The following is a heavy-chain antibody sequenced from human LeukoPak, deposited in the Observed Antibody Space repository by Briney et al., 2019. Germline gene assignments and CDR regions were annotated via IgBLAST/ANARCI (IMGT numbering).Heavy chain of an antibody. D-gene: IGHD3-3*01. J-gene: IGHJ6*03. V-gene: IGHV4-34*01. CDR2: INHSGST. Sequence: SETLSLTCAVYGGSFSGYYWSWIRQPPGKGLEWIGEINHSGSTNYNPSLKSRVTISVDTSKNQFSLKLSSVTAADTAVYYCARGSTIFGVVWDYYYMDVWGKGITVTVSS. CDR3: ARGSTIFGVVWDYYYMDV. CDR1: GGSFSGYY.